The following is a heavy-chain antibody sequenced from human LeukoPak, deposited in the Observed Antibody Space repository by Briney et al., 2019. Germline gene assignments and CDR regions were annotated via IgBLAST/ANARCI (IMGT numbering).Heavy chain of an antibody. Sequence: ASVKVSCKASGYTFTSYGISWVRQAPGQGLEWMGIINPSGGSTSYAQKFQGRVTMTRDTSTSTVYMELSSLRSEDTAVYYCAGIGVGATTRGAFDIWGQGTMVTVSS. CDR2: INPSGGST. CDR3: AGIGVGATTRGAFDI. V-gene: IGHV1-46*01. D-gene: IGHD1-26*01. CDR1: GYTFTSYG. J-gene: IGHJ3*02.